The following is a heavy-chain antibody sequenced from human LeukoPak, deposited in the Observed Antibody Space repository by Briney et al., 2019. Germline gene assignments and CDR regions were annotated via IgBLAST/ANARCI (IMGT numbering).Heavy chain of an antibody. Sequence: SVKVSCKASGGTSINYAINRVRQAPGQGLQWMGGIIPMFRKAHFAQRFQGRVTITTDEFTNTTYMELSSLRSEDTAVYYCTRDLDDPRGYNVFAYWGQGSLVTVSS. CDR3: TRDLDDPRGYNVFAY. D-gene: IGHD6-25*01. V-gene: IGHV1-69*05. CDR1: GGTSINYA. CDR2: IIPMFRKA. J-gene: IGHJ4*02.